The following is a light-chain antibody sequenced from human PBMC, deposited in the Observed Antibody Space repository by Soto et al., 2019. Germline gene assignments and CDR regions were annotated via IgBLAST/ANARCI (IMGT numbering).Light chain of an antibody. CDR2: AAS. CDR1: QSISSY. J-gene: IGKJ2*01. CDR3: QQSYSTRLMYT. Sequence: DIQMTQFPSSLSASVGDSVTITCRASQSISSYLNWYQQKPGKAPKLLIYAASSLQSGVPSRFSGSGSGTDFTLTISSLQPEDFATYYCQQSYSTRLMYTFGQGTKLEIK. V-gene: IGKV1-39*01.